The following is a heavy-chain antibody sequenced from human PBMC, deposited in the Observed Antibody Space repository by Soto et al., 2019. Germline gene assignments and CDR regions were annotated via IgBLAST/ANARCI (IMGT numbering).Heavy chain of an antibody. D-gene: IGHD6-13*01. Sequence: QVQLQESGPGLVKPSGTLSLTCAVSGDSISNTNWWSWVRQPPGKGLEWIGEIYHSGDTNYNPSLKSRVILSVDKSTNQFFLKVNSVTAADTAVYYCARGERQQQRDTWGRGILVTVSS. CDR1: GDSISNTNW. CDR2: IYHSGDT. J-gene: IGHJ4*02. V-gene: IGHV4-4*02. CDR3: ARGERQQQRDT.